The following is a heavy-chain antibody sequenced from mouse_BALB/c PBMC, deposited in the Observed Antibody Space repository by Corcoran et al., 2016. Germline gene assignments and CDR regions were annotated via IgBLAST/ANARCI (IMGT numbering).Heavy chain of an antibody. Sequence: XVQLQESGPGLVKPSQSLSLTCSVTGYSITSGYYWNRIRQFPGNKLEWMGYISYDGSNNYNPSLKNRISIKRDTSKNQFFLKLNSVTTEDTATYYCARDYYGSSYFDYWGQGTTLTVSS. J-gene: IGHJ2*01. CDR2: ISYDGSN. V-gene: IGHV3-6*02. CDR1: GYSITSGYY. CDR3: ARDYYGSSYFDY. D-gene: IGHD1-1*01.